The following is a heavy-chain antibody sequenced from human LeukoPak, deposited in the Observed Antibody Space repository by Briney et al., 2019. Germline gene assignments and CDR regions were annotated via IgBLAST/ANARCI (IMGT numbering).Heavy chain of an antibody. V-gene: IGHV3-48*03. D-gene: IGHD3-16*01. Sequence: GGSLTLSCAPSAFPLNPYEMNCVRQAPGKGLEWVSYISGSGSTSYYADSVKGRFTISRDNAKTSLYLQMLSLRGEDAAEYFGAIAFGEVGMITRVAFCGRGPGTMVTVSS. CDR2: ISGSGSTS. CDR3: AIAFGEVGMITRVAFCG. CDR1: AFPLNPYE. J-gene: IGHJ3*01.